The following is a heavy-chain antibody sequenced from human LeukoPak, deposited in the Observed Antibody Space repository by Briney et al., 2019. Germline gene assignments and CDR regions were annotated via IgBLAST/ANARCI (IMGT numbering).Heavy chain of an antibody. CDR3: AVMVRGVIIDDNWFDP. V-gene: IGHV3-48*03. J-gene: IGHJ5*02. CDR1: GFTFSSYE. D-gene: IGHD3-10*01. Sequence: GGSLRLSCAASGFTFSSYEMNWVRQAPGKGLEWVSAISGSGVSTYYADSVKGRFTISRDNAKNSLYLQMNSLRAEDTAVYYCAVMVRGVIIDDNWFDPWGQGTLVTVSS. CDR2: ISGSGVST.